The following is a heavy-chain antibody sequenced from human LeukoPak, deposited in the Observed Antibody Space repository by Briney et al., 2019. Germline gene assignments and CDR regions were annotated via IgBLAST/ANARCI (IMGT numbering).Heavy chain of an antibody. CDR2: ISAYNGNT. CDR3: ETAKAMVQTAFDI. D-gene: IGHD5-18*01. Sequence: GASVKVSCKASGYTFTSYGISWVRQAPGQGLEWMGWISAYNGNTNYAQKLQGRVTMTTDTSTSTAYMELRSLRSDDTAVYYCETAKAMVQTAFDIWGQGTMVTVSS. J-gene: IGHJ3*02. V-gene: IGHV1-18*01. CDR1: GYTFTSYG.